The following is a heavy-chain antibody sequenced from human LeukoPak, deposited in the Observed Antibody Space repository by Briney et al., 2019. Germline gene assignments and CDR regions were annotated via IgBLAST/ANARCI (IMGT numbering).Heavy chain of an antibody. D-gene: IGHD3-16*01. V-gene: IGHV4-39*07. CDR1: GGSISSSSYY. J-gene: IGHJ3*02. CDR3: ARDHDYDYVWGSYGGKNAFDI. Sequence: PSETLSLTCTVSGGSISSSSYYWGWIRQPPGKGLEWIGRIYYSGSTYYNPSLKSRVTISVDTSKNQFSLKLSSVTAADTAVYYCARDHDYDYVWGSYGGKNAFDIWGQGTMVTVSS. CDR2: IYYSGST.